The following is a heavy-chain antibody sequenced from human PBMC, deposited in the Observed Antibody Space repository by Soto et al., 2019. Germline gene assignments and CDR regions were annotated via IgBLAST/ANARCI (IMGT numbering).Heavy chain of an antibody. CDR2: ISSHGGNE. Sequence: GGSLRLSCVASGFAFSYDGMVWVRQPPGKGLEWVTTISSHGGNEHYADSVKGRFTVSRDNSKNTVYLQMDSLRDEDTAVYFCTRGGTPYFDCWGQGTQVTVSS. J-gene: IGHJ4*02. CDR1: GFAFSYDG. D-gene: IGHD1-1*01. V-gene: IGHV3-30*03. CDR3: TRGGTPYFDC.